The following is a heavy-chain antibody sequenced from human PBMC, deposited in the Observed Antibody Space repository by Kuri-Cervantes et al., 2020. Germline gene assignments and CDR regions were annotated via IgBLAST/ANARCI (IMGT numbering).Heavy chain of an antibody. V-gene: IGHV3-48*03. CDR3: ARDVGVAAFDS. J-gene: IGHJ4*02. CDR1: GFTFSSYA. D-gene: IGHD3-3*01. Sequence: LSLTCAASGFTFSSYAMHWVRQAPGKGLEWVSYISSSGSTIYYADSVKGRFTISRDNAKMSVDLQMNSLRVEDTAVYYCARDVGVAAFDSWGQGTLVTVSS. CDR2: ISSSGSTI.